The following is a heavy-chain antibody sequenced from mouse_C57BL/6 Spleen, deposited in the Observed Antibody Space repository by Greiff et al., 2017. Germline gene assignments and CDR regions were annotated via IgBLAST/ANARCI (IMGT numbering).Heavy chain of an antibody. CDR2: IRNKANGYTT. D-gene: IGHD1-1*01. J-gene: IGHJ2*01. CDR3: ARDGSSYDYFDY. CDR1: GFTFTDYY. V-gene: IGHV7-3*01. Sequence: EVQGVESGGGLVQPGGSLSLSCAASGFTFTDYYMSWVRQPPGKALEWLGFIRNKANGYTTEYSASVKGRFTISRDNSQSILYLQMNALRAEDSATYYCARDGSSYDYFDYWGKGTTLTVSS.